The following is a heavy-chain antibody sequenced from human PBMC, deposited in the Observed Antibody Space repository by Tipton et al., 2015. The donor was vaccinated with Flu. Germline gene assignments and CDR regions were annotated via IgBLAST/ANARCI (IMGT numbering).Heavy chain of an antibody. J-gene: IGHJ4*02. CDR1: GFTFSRYA. Sequence: SLRLSCAASGFTFSRYAMSWVRQAPGKGLEWVSFLSGGGGGAKYADSVKGRFTISRDNAKNTLYLQMNSLRAEDTAVYYCARAPTTAVAYIWGQGTLVTVSS. CDR3: ARAPTTAVAYI. V-gene: IGHV3-23*01. CDR2: LSGGGGGA. D-gene: IGHD6-19*01.